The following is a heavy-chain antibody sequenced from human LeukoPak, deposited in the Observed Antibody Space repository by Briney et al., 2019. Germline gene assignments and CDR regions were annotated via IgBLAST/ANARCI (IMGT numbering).Heavy chain of an antibody. CDR2: IIPILGIA. CDR1: GYTFTSYG. J-gene: IGHJ4*02. D-gene: IGHD5-18*01. Sequence: GASVKVSCKASGYTFTSYGISWVRQAPGQGLEWMGRIIPILGIANYAQKFQGRVTITADKSTSTAYMELSSLRSEDTAVYYCARDRGYSYGYADYWGQGTLVTVSS. CDR3: ARDRGYSYGYADY. V-gene: IGHV1-69*04.